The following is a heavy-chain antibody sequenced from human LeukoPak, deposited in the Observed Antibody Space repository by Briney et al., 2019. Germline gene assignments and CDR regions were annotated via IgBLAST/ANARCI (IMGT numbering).Heavy chain of an antibody. J-gene: IGHJ4*02. CDR2: IYYSGST. CDR1: GGSISSSSYY. CDR3: ARAIGYYPFDY. V-gene: IGHV4-39*01. D-gene: IGHD3-3*01. Sequence: SETLSLTCTVSGGSISSSSYYWGWIRQPPGKGLEWIGSIYYSGSTYYNPSLKSRVTISVDTSKNQFSLKLSSVTAADTAVYYCARAIGYYPFDYWGQGTLVTVSS.